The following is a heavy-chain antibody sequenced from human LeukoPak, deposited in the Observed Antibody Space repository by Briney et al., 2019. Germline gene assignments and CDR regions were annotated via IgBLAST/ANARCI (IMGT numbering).Heavy chain of an antibody. J-gene: IGHJ4*02. D-gene: IGHD3-10*01. CDR2: ISGSGGST. CDR3: ARDFSYGSGSFE. CDR1: GFTFSSYG. V-gene: IGHV3-23*01. Sequence: GGSLRLSCAASGFTFSSYGMAWVRQAPGKGLEWVSAISGSGGSTYYADSVKGRFTISRDDSKNTLYLQMNSLRAEDTAVYYCARDFSYGSGSFEGGQGTLVTVSS.